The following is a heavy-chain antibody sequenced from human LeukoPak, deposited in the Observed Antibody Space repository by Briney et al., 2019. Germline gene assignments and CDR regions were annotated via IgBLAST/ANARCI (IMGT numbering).Heavy chain of an antibody. D-gene: IGHD6-19*01. CDR1: GFIFDDYA. V-gene: IGHV3-9*01. J-gene: IGHJ3*02. CDR3: AKDLYSSGQDAFDI. Sequence: GGSLRLSCAASGFIFDDYAMHWVRQGPGKGLEWVSGISWNSGSIAYADSVEGRFTISRDNAKNSLYLQMNSLRADDTALYYCAKDLYSSGQDAFDIWGQGTVVTVSS. CDR2: ISWNSGSI.